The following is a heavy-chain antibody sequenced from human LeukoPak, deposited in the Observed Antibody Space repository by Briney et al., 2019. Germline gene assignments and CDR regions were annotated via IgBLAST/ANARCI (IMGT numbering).Heavy chain of an antibody. Sequence: GGSLRLSCAASGFTFDDYDMSWVRQVPGKGLEWVSGIYWNGDSTGYADSVKGRFTISRDNSKNTLYLQMNSLRAEDTAVYYCARDPGYSYGYDYWGQGTLVTVSS. J-gene: IGHJ4*02. V-gene: IGHV3-20*04. D-gene: IGHD5-18*01. CDR2: IYWNGDST. CDR1: GFTFDDYD. CDR3: ARDPGYSYGYDY.